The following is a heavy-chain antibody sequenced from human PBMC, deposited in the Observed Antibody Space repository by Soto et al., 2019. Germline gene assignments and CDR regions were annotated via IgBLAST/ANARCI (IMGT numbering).Heavy chain of an antibody. V-gene: IGHV4-30-2*01. Sequence: LSLTCAVSGGSISSGGYSWSWIRQPPGKGLEWIGYIYHSGSTYYNPSLKSRVTISVDRSKNQFSLKLSSVTAADTAVYYCARGAEMATRFDPWGQGTLVTVSS. D-gene: IGHD2-15*01. CDR3: ARGAEMATRFDP. J-gene: IGHJ5*02. CDR2: IYHSGST. CDR1: GGSISSGGYS.